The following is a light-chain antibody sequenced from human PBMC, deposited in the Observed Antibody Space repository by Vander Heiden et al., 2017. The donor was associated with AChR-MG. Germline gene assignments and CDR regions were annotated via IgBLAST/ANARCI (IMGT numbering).Light chain of an antibody. CDR2: EVT. CDR3: SSYTSSNTLV. V-gene: IGLV2-14*01. CDR1: SSDVGGYNY. J-gene: IGLJ2*01. Sequence: QSALTQPASVPGSPGQSLTISCTGTSSDVGGYNYVSWYQHHPRKAPKLMIYEVTNRPSGVSNRFSASKSGNTASLTISGLQAEDEADYYCSSYTSSNTLVFGGGTKVTVL.